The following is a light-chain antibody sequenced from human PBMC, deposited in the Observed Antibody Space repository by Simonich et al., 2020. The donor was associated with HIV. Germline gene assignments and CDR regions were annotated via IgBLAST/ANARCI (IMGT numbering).Light chain of an antibody. CDR2: TES. CDR3: QQYDNLPPYT. CDR1: QGISNS. V-gene: IGKV1-33*01. Sequence: DIQMTQSPSSLSASVGDKVTITCRASQGISNSLAWYQQKPGTAPKLLIYTESSLQSGVPSSFSGSGSGTDFTFTISRLQPEDIATYYCQQYDNLPPYTFGQGTKLEIK. J-gene: IGKJ2*01.